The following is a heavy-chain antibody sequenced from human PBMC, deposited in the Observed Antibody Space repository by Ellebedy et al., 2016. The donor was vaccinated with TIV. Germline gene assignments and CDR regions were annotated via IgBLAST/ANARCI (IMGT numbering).Heavy chain of an antibody. CDR2: FSGYNGNT. Sequence: ASVKVSXKASGFTFTNYGISWVRQAPGQGLELMGWFSGYNGNTNYAQKLQGRVTMTTDTSTSTAYMELRSLRSDDTAVYYCARFPGPLRRNYYYYMDVWGKGTTVTVSS. J-gene: IGHJ6*03. D-gene: IGHD4-17*01. CDR1: GFTFTNYG. V-gene: IGHV1-18*01. CDR3: ARFPGPLRRNYYYYMDV.